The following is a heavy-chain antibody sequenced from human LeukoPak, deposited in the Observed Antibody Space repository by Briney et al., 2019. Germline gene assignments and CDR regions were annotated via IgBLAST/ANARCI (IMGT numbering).Heavy chain of an antibody. CDR1: GFTFSSYG. CDR2: ISSDGSNA. Sequence: GGSLRLSCAASGFTFSSYGMHWVRQAPGKGLEWVAVISSDGSNAYYADSVKGRFTMSRDNSKNTLFVQMNSLRAEDTAVYYCAKDLSGRKGPFDYWGQGTLVTVSS. J-gene: IGHJ4*02. V-gene: IGHV3-30*18. CDR3: AKDLSGRKGPFDY. D-gene: IGHD3-10*01.